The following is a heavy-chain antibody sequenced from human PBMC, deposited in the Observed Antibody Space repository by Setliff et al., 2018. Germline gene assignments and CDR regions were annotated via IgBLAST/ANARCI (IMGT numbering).Heavy chain of an antibody. CDR3: AKDGGGTYYSRSDY. CDR1: GFTFATYG. D-gene: IGHD1-26*01. V-gene: IGHV3-23*01. CDR2: IRADASRT. J-gene: IGHJ4*02. Sequence: GGSLRLSCAASGFTFATYGMSWVRQAPGKGLEWVSGIRADASRTYYADSVKGRFTISRDNSRNTLYLQLSSLRAEDTAIYYCAKDGGGTYYSRSDYWGQGTLVTVSS.